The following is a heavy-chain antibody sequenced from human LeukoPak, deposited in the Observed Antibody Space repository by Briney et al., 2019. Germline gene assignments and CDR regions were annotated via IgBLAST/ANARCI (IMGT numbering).Heavy chain of an antibody. V-gene: IGHV4-61*02. CDR2: IYTSGST. CDR3: ARVRYDSSGYYYYYYMDV. J-gene: IGHJ6*03. D-gene: IGHD3-22*01. Sequence: PSETLSLTCTVSGGSLSSGSYYWSWIRQPAGKGLEWIGRIYTSGSTNYNPSLKSRVTISVDTSQNQFSLKLSSVTAADTAVYCCARVRYDSSGYYYYYYMDVWGKGTTVTVSS. CDR1: GGSLSSGSYY.